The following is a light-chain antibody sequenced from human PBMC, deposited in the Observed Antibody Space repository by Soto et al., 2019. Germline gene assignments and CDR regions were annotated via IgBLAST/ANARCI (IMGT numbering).Light chain of an antibody. Sequence: QSVLTQPPSASGTPGQRVTMSCSGGNSNIGSHTVNWYQHLPGTAPTLLIFSNNQRPSGVPARFSGSKSGTSASLAISGLQSGDEGYYYCGAWGDSIQGFYVLGTGTKVTVL. CDR2: SNN. CDR1: NSNIGSHT. J-gene: IGLJ1*01. V-gene: IGLV1-44*01. CDR3: GAWGDSIQGFYV.